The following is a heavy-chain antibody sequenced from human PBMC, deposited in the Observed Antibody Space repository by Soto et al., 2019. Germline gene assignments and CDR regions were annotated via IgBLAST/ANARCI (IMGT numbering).Heavy chain of an antibody. D-gene: IGHD1-26*01. J-gene: IGHJ4*02. CDR1: GFTFSSYA. V-gene: IGHV3-23*01. Sequence: GGSLRLSCAASGFTFSSYAMSWVRQAPGKGLEWVSAISGSGGSTYYADSVKGRFTISRDNSKNTLYLQMNSLRAEDTAVYYCAKDSPKIPESGGSYYFDYWGQGTLVTVSS. CDR2: ISGSGGST. CDR3: AKDSPKIPESGGSYYFDY.